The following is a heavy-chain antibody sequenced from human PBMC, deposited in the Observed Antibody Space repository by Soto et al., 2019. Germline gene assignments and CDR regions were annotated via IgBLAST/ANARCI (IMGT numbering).Heavy chain of an antibody. D-gene: IGHD3-22*01. V-gene: IGHV3-23*01. CDR2: ITGSGGGT. Sequence: EVQLLESGGGLVQPGGSLKLSCAASGFTFSSYAVSWVRQAPGKGLEWVSAITGSGGGTYYADSVKGRFTISRDNSKNTLYLQMNSLRAEDTAVYYCAKIFPLRIIVVVITGGYFDYWGQGTLVTVSS. CDR3: AKIFPLRIIVVVITGGYFDY. CDR1: GFTFSSYA. J-gene: IGHJ4*02.